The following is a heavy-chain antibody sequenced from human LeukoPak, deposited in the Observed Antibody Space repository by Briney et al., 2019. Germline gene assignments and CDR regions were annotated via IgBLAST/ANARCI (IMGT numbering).Heavy chain of an antibody. J-gene: IGHJ3*01. Sequence: GGSLRLSCRAPGFTFSSHEMNWVRQAPGKGLEWLSYISNGGDNIYYADPMKGRFTISRDNAKNSLFLQMYSLRAEDTAVYYCVRGGFCSSSICYSFNAFDVWGQGTTVTVSP. V-gene: IGHV3-48*03. CDR3: VRGGFCSSSICYSFNAFDV. CDR1: GFTFSSHE. CDR2: ISNGGDNI. D-gene: IGHD2-2*01.